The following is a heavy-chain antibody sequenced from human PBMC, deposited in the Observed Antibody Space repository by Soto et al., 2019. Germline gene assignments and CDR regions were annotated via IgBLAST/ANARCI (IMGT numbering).Heavy chain of an antibody. CDR1: GGSISSSNW. J-gene: IGHJ4*02. V-gene: IGHV4-4*02. Sequence: PSETLSLTCAVSGGSISSSNWWSWVRQPPGKGLEWIGEIYHSGSTNYNPSLKSRVTISVDKSKNQFSLKLSSVTAADTAVYYCARDLAGGSGSYYRGSHWGQGTLVTVS. CDR3: ARDLAGGSGSYYRGSH. CDR2: IYHSGST. D-gene: IGHD3-10*01.